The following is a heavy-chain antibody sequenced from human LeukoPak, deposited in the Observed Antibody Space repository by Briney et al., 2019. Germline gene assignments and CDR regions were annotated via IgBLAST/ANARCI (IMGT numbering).Heavy chain of an antibody. J-gene: IGHJ1*01. CDR1: RFSFSAYP. V-gene: IGHV3-23*01. D-gene: IGHD1-26*01. CDR2: ISASGDVT. Sequence: GGSLRLSCAASRFSFSAYPMGWVRRAPGKGLEWVSGISASGDVTFHADPVKGRFTISRDNSKNTLYLQMNSLRAEDTAVYYCAKSAAGSSGSFEYFQHWGQGTLVTVSS. CDR3: AKSAAGSSGSFEYFQH.